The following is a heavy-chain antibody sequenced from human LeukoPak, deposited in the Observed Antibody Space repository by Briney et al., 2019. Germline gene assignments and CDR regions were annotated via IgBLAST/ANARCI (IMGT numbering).Heavy chain of an antibody. CDR1: GFTFSSYE. V-gene: IGHV3-49*04. J-gene: IGHJ4*02. CDR3: TRADGDYDHRFFDY. Sequence: PGGSLRLSCAASGFTFSSYEMNWVRQAPGKGLEWIGFIRRRANDGTTEYAASVKGRFTISRDDSKTIAYLQMSGLQTEDTALYYCTRADGDYDHRFFDYWGQGTQVIVSS. D-gene: IGHD4-17*01. CDR2: IRRRANDGTT.